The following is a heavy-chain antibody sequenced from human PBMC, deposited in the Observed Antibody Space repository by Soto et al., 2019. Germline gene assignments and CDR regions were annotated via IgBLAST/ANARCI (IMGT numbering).Heavy chain of an antibody. CDR1: GFTFSGFD. CDR2: IGTAGDT. D-gene: IGHD2-15*01. CDR3: ARGQEVGAHFFDS. J-gene: IGHJ4*02. Sequence: GSLRLSCEASGFTFSGFDMHWVRQPTGKGLEWVSTIGTAGDTYYAVSVKGRFTISRDDAKNSLSLQMNSLRAGDTAVYFCARGQEVGAHFFDSWGQGTQVTVSS. V-gene: IGHV3-13*01.